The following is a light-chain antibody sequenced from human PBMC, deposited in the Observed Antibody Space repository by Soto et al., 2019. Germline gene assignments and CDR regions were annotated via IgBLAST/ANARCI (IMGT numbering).Light chain of an antibody. CDR1: SSNIGAGYD. CDR3: QSYDSNLSGV. CDR2: GNN. Sequence: QSVLTQPPSVSGAPGQRVTISCTGSSSNIGAGYDVHWYQQLPGTAPNLLVYGNNNRPSGVPDRFSGSKSGTSASLAITGLRAEDEGDYYCQSYDSNLSGVFGGGTKLTVL. V-gene: IGLV1-40*01. J-gene: IGLJ3*02.